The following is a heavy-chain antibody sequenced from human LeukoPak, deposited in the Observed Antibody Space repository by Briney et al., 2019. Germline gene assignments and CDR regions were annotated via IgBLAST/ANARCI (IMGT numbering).Heavy chain of an antibody. D-gene: IGHD2-2*01. Sequence: LRLSCAPSGFTLSSYTMNWVRQPPGKGLEWIGYIYHSGSTYYNPSLKSRVTISVDGSKNQFSLKLSSVTAADTAVYYCAREGCSSTSCYLSYWGQGTLVTVSS. V-gene: IGHV4-30-2*01. J-gene: IGHJ4*02. CDR2: IYHSGST. CDR3: AREGCSSTSCYLSY. CDR1: GFTLSSYT.